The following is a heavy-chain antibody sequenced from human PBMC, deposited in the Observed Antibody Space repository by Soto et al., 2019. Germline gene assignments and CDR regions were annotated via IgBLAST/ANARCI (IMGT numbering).Heavy chain of an antibody. Sequence: ASETLSLTCAVYGGSFSGYYWSWIRQPPGKGLEWIGEINHSGSTNYNPSLKSRVTISVDTSKNQFSLKLSSVTAADTAVYYCARGKPYDILTGYSLDWFDPWGQGTLLTVSS. D-gene: IGHD3-9*01. J-gene: IGHJ5*02. CDR2: INHSGST. CDR3: ARGKPYDILTGYSLDWFDP. V-gene: IGHV4-34*01. CDR1: GGSFSGYY.